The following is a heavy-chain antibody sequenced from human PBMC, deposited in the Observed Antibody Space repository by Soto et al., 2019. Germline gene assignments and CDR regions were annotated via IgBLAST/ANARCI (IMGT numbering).Heavy chain of an antibody. V-gene: IGHV4-4*07. CDR1: GGSISSYY. D-gene: IGHD6-13*01. Sequence: SETLSLTCTVSGGSISSYYWTWVRQPAGKGLEWIGRIYNSGDTNYNPSLKSRVAMSVDASKNQFSLKLSSVTAADTAVYYCAKAGGAAGTVDYFDYWGQGTLVTVSS. J-gene: IGHJ4*02. CDR2: IYNSGDT. CDR3: AKAGGAAGTVDYFDY.